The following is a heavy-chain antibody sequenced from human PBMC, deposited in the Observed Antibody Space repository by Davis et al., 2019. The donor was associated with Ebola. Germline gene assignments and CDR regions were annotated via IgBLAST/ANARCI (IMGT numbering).Heavy chain of an antibody. D-gene: IGHD6-19*01. CDR1: GYTFTSYG. CDR2: ISAYNGNT. CDR3: ASPIAVAGHYGMDV. Sequence: ASVKVSCKASGYTFTSYGISWVRQAPGQGLEWMGWISAYNGNTNYAQKLQGRVTMTTDTSTSTAYMELRSLRSDDTAVYYCASPIAVAGHYGMDVWGQGTTVTVSS. V-gene: IGHV1-18*01. J-gene: IGHJ6*02.